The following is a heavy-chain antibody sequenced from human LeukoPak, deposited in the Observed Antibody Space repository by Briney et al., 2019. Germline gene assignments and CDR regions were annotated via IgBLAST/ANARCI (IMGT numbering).Heavy chain of an antibody. CDR2: IKQDGSEK. CDR1: GFTFNNYA. Sequence: PGGSLRLSCAASGFTFNNYAMSWVRQAPGKGLEWVANIKQDGSEKYYVDSLRGTISRDNAQNSLYLQMNSLRAEDTAVYFCARDRWGYSYGGDWGQGTLVTVSS. CDR3: ARDRWGYSYGGD. D-gene: IGHD5-18*01. J-gene: IGHJ4*02. V-gene: IGHV3-7*01.